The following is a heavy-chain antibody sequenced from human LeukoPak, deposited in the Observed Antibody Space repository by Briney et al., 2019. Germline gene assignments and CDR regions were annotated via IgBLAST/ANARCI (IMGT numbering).Heavy chain of an antibody. CDR2: ISGSGGST. Sequence: GGSLRLSCAASGFTFSSYAMSWVRQAPGKGLESVSAISGSGGSTYYADSVKGRFTISRDNSKNTLYLQMNSLRAEDTAVYYCAKEGTYYDLLTGYYMKCGMDVWGQGTTVTVSS. CDR1: GFTFSSYA. V-gene: IGHV3-23*01. D-gene: IGHD3-9*01. J-gene: IGHJ6*02. CDR3: AKEGTYYDLLTGYYMKCGMDV.